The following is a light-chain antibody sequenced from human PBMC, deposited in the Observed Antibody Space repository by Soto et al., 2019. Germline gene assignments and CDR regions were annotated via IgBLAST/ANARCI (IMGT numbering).Light chain of an antibody. J-gene: IGLJ1*01. V-gene: IGLV2-14*01. CDR2: EVS. Sequence: QSVLSQPASVSGSPGHSITISCTGTSSDVGHYDFVSWYQQHPGKAPKLMIYEVSNRPSGVSDRFSASKSGNTASLTISGLQAEEEADYYCSSSAGSGTIIFATGTKVTVL. CDR3: SSSAGSGTII. CDR1: SSDVGHYDF.